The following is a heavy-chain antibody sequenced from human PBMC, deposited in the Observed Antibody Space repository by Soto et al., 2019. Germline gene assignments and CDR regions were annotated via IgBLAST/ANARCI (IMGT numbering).Heavy chain of an antibody. Sequence: GASVKVSCKASGYTFTSYAMHWVRQAPGQRLEWMGWINAGNGNTKYSQKFQGRVTITRDTSASTAYMELSSLRSEDTAVYYCARVGSSSWGWFDPWGQGTLVTVSS. CDR3: ARVGSSSWGWFDP. CDR1: GYTFTSYA. J-gene: IGHJ5*02. V-gene: IGHV1-3*01. D-gene: IGHD6-6*01. CDR2: INAGNGNT.